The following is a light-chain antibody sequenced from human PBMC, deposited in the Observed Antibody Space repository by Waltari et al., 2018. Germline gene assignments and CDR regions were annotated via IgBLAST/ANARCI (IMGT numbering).Light chain of an antibody. Sequence: EIVLTQSPGTLSLSPGERATLSCRASQSVSSSFLAWYQQKTGQAPRLLISGASTRATGIPDRFSGSGSGTDFTLTINRLEPEDFALYYCQQYGSPPYTFGQGTRLEIK. V-gene: IGKV3-20*01. CDR3: QQYGSPPYT. CDR2: GAS. CDR1: QSVSSSF. J-gene: IGKJ2*01.